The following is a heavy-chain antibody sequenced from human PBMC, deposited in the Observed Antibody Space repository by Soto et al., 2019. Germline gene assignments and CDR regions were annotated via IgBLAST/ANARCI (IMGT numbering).Heavy chain of an antibody. J-gene: IGHJ4*02. CDR3: VRHPNNTNFDQ. V-gene: IGHV4-39*01. Sequence: PSETLSLTCTVSGGSISSGGYYWSWTRQPPGRGLEWIGDIFYNGNTYYNPSFRSRVTISADTSKNQFSLSLNSVTAADTAVYHCVRHPNNTNFDQWGLGALVNVS. D-gene: IGHD1-20*01. CDR1: GGSISSGGYY. CDR2: IFYNGNT.